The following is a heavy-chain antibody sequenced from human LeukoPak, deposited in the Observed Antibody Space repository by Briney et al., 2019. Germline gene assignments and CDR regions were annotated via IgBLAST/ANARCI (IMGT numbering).Heavy chain of an antibody. Sequence: SVKVSCKASGGTFSSYAISWVRQAPGQGLKWMGGIIPIYGTANYAQKFQGRVTITADESTSTAYMELSSLRSEDTAVYYCARGRSGLYSGSYYLYWFDPWGQGTLVTVSS. CDR1: GGTFSSYA. J-gene: IGHJ5*02. CDR2: IIPIYGTA. D-gene: IGHD1-26*01. CDR3: ARGRSGLYSGSYYLYWFDP. V-gene: IGHV1-69*13.